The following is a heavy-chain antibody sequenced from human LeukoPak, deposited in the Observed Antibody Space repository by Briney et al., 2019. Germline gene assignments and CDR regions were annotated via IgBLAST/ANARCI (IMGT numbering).Heavy chain of an antibody. Sequence: GSLRLSCAASGFTFTSFAMSWVRQPPGKGLEWIGENNHSGSTNYNPSLKSRVTISVDTSKNQFSLKLSSVTAADTAVYYCARGVYYSWYYYYYYMDVWGKGTTVTVSS. CDR1: GFTFTSFA. CDR3: ARGVYYSWYYYYYYMDV. J-gene: IGHJ6*03. CDR2: NNHSGST. D-gene: IGHD4-11*01. V-gene: IGHV4-34*01.